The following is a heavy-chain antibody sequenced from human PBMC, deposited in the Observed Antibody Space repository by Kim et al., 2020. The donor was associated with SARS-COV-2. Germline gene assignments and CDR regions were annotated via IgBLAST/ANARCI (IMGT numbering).Heavy chain of an antibody. Sequence: SQTLSLTCAISGDSVSSNSAAWNWIRQSPSRGLEWLGRTYYRSKWYNDYAVSVKSRITINPDTSKNQFSLQLNSVTPEDTAVYYCAREAPIYNWNYKGQYYYYYMDVWGKGTTVTVSS. CDR3: AREAPIYNWNYKGQYYYYYMDV. D-gene: IGHD1-7*01. J-gene: IGHJ6*03. V-gene: IGHV6-1*01. CDR2: TYYRSKWYN. CDR1: GDSVSSNSAA.